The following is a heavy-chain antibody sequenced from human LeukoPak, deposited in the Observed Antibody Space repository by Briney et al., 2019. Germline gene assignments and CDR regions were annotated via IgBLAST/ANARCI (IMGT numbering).Heavy chain of an antibody. CDR3: VGPDSQFDC. J-gene: IGHJ4*02. CDR1: GFTFSDES. V-gene: IGHV3-21*01. Sequence: GGSLRLSCAASGFTFSDESMNWVRQAPGKGLEWVSSISANSLHIFYADSVRGRFTISRDNAKNSLYLQMNNLRVEDTAVYYCVGPDSQFDCWGQGTLVTVSS. CDR2: ISANSLHI. D-gene: IGHD3-10*01.